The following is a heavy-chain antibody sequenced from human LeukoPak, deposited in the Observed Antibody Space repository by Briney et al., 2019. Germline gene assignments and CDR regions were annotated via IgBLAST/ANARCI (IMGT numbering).Heavy chain of an antibody. J-gene: IGHJ5*02. CDR2: IIPIFGTA. Sequence: SVKVSCKASGYTFTRYGISWVRQAPGQGLEWMGGIIPIFGTANYAQKFQGRVTITADKSTSTAYMELSSLRSEDTAVYYCASKVPNDSICYYYQGQFDPWGQGTLVTVSS. CDR3: ASKVPNDSICYYYQGQFDP. D-gene: IGHD3-22*01. V-gene: IGHV1-69*06. CDR1: GYTFTRYG.